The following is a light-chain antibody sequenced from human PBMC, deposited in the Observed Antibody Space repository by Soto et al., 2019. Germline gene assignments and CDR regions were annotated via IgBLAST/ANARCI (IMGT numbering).Light chain of an antibody. J-gene: IGKJ3*01. CDR1: QSVSSN. Sequence: EIVMTQSPATLSVSPGERATLSCRASQSVSSNLAWYQQKPGQAPRLLIYGASTRATGIPARFSGSGSGTEFTLTICSLQSEDFAVYYCQQYNNWPPDTFGPGTKVDIK. CDR2: GAS. CDR3: QQYNNWPPDT. V-gene: IGKV3-15*01.